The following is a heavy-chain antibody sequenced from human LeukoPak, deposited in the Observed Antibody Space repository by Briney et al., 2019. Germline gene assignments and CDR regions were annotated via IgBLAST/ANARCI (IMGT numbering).Heavy chain of an antibody. V-gene: IGHV3-7*05. Sequence: GGSLRLSCAASGFSFSSFWMSRVRQAPGKGLEWVASIKQDGSEKYYVDSVKGRFIISRDNAKSSLYLQMNSLRAEDTAVYYCARSSELPGPFDPWGQGTLVTVSS. J-gene: IGHJ5*02. CDR1: GFSFSSFW. CDR3: ARSSELPGPFDP. CDR2: IKQDGSEK. D-gene: IGHD1-1*01.